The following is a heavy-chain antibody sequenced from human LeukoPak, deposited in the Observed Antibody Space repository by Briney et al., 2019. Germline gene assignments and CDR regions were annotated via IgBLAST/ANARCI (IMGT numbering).Heavy chain of an antibody. CDR2: ISYDGSNE. D-gene: IGHD5-18*01. J-gene: IGHJ4*02. CDR3: ARDRRGYGYGDFDY. CDR1: GFTFSSYA. Sequence: PGRSLRLSCAASGFTFSSYAMHWVRQAPGKGLEWVAVISYDGSNEYYADSVKGRFTISRDNSKNTLYLQMNSLRAEDTAVYYCARDRRGYGYGDFDYWGQGTLVTVSS. V-gene: IGHV3-30*04.